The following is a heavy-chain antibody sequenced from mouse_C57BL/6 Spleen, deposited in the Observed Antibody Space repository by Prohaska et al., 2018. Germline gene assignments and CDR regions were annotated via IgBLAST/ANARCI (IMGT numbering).Heavy chain of an antibody. Sequence: EVQLLETGGGLVQPGGSRGLSCEGSGFTFSGFWMSWVRQTPGKTLEWIGDINSDGSAINYAPAIKDRFTIFRDNDKSTLYLQMSNVRSDDTATYFCMRYGSSYWNFYVCSTVSTVTVCS. CDR2: INSDGSAI. CDR1: GFTFSGFW. J-gene: IGHJ1*03. V-gene: IGHV11-2*01. CDR3: MRYGSSYWNFYV. D-gene: IGHD1-1*01.